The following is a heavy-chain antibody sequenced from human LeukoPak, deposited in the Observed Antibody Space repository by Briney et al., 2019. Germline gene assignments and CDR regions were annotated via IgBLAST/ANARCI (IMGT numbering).Heavy chain of an antibody. CDR2: ISSSGSTI. D-gene: IGHD3-22*01. Sequence: GGSLRLPCAASGFTFSSYAMSWVRQAPGKGLEWVSGISSSGSTIYYADSVKGRFTISRDNAKNSLYLQMNSLRAEDTAVYYCARFSYYDSHFDYWGQGTLVTVSS. V-gene: IGHV3-48*04. CDR1: GFTFSSYA. CDR3: ARFSYYDSHFDY. J-gene: IGHJ4*02.